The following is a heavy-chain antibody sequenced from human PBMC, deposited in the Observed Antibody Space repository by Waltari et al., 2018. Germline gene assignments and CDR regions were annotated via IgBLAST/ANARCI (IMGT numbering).Heavy chain of an antibody. Sequence: EVQLVESGGGLVQPGGSLRLSCAASGFTFSSYAMSWVRQAPGKGLEWVSAISGSGGSTYYADSVKGRFTISRDNSKNTLYLQMNSLRAEDTAVYYCAKDHNYDSSGYSPRFQHWGQGTLVTVSS. CDR3: AKDHNYDSSGYSPRFQH. V-gene: IGHV3-23*04. D-gene: IGHD3-22*01. CDR1: GFTFSSYA. CDR2: ISGSGGST. J-gene: IGHJ1*01.